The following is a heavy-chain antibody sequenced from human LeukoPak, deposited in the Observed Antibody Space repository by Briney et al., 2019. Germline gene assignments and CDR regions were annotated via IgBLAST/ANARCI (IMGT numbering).Heavy chain of an antibody. CDR3: ATESYYHSDY. V-gene: IGHV3-30*03. D-gene: IGHD3-3*01. J-gene: IGHJ4*02. CDR1: GFTFSSYG. Sequence: PGGSLRLSCAASGFTFSSYGMHWVRQAPGKGLEWVAVISYDGSNKYYADSVKGRFTISRDNAKNSLYLQMNSLRAEDTAVYYCATESYYHSDYWGQGTLVTVSS. CDR2: ISYDGSNK.